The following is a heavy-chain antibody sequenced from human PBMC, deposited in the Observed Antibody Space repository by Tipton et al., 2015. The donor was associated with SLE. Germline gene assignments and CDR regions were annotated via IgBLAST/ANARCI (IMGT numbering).Heavy chain of an antibody. CDR2: INTKTGNP. V-gene: IGHV7-4-1*02. Sequence: QVQLVQSGSEVAKPGASVTISCKASGYTFTFYAMNWVRQAPGQGLEWMGYINTKTGNPTYAQGFTGRFVFALDTSVSTALLQISGLKAEDTAVYYCSIGDYSRSVGYWGQGTLVSVSS. J-gene: IGHJ4*02. D-gene: IGHD6-13*01. CDR1: GYTFTFYA. CDR3: SIGDYSRSVGY.